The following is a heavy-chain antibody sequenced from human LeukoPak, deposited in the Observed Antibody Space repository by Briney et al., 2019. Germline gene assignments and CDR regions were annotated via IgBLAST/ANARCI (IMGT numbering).Heavy chain of an antibody. CDR2: IYYSGST. CDR1: GGSVSSGSYN. V-gene: IGHV4-61*01. CDR3: ARDVIAARSFVY. Sequence: PSETLSLTCTVSGGSVSSGSYNWSWIRQPPGKGLEWIGYIYYSGSTNYNPSLKSRVTISVDTSKNQFSLKLSSVTAADTAVYYCARDVIAARSFVYWGQGTLVTVSS. J-gene: IGHJ4*02. D-gene: IGHD6-6*01.